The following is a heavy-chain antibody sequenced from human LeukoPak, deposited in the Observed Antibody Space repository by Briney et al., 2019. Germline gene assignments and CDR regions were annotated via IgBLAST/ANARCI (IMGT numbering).Heavy chain of an antibody. D-gene: IGHD2-2*01. Sequence: QPGRSLRLSCAASGFTFSSYGMHWVRQAPGKGLEWVAVISYDGSNKYYADSVKGRFTISRDNSKNTLYLQMNSLRAEDTAVYYCAKLVVPAAMDYWGQGTLVTVSS. CDR3: AKLVVPAAMDY. CDR2: ISYDGSNK. J-gene: IGHJ4*02. CDR1: GFTFSSYG. V-gene: IGHV3-30*18.